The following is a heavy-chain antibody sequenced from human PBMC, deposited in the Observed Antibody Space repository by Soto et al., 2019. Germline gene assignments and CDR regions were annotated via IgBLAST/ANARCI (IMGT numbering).Heavy chain of an antibody. J-gene: IGHJ6*02. Sequence: PSETLSLTCTVSGGSISGYYWSWIRQPPGKGLEWIGYMYNTGSTVYNPSFKSRVTISVDTSKNQFSLQLNSVTPEDTAVYYCARDRASSVAGIHYYGMDVWGQGTTVTVSS. CDR3: ARDRASSVAGIHYYGMDV. D-gene: IGHD6-19*01. V-gene: IGHV4-59*12. CDR1: GGSISGYY. CDR2: MYNTGST.